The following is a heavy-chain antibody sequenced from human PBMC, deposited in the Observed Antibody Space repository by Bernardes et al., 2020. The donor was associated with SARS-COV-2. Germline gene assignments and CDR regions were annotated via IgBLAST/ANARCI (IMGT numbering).Heavy chain of an antibody. D-gene: IGHD3-16*01. J-gene: IGHJ6*02. Sequence: GGSLRLSCAASGFSVSSAYMYWVRQAPGKGLEWVSLITWDGSGSWYGDSVKGRFTISRDNSKNSLYLQMNSLRTEDTAFYYCAKDIEVGGVWGGMDVWGQGTTVTVSS. CDR3: AKDIEVGGVWGGMDV. CDR2: ITWDGSGS. V-gene: IGHV3-43*01. CDR1: GFSVSSAY.